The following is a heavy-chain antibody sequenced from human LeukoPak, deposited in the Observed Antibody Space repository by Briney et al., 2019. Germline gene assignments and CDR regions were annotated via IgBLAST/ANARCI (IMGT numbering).Heavy chain of an antibody. CDR3: ARSDKYYYDSSGYYVESYFDY. Sequence: SQTLSLTCAISGDSVSSNSAAWNWIRQSPSRGLEWLGRTYYRSKWYNDYAVSVKSRITINPDTSKDQFSLKLSSVTAADTAVYYCARSDKYYYDSSGYYVESYFDYWGQGTLVTVSS. V-gene: IGHV6-1*01. CDR2: TYYRSKWYN. CDR1: GDSVSSNSAA. D-gene: IGHD3-22*01. J-gene: IGHJ4*02.